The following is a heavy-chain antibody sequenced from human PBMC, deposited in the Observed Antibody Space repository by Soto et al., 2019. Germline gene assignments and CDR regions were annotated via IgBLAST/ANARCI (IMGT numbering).Heavy chain of an antibody. Sequence: SETLSLTCTVSGGSISSGDYYWSWIRQPPGKGLEWIGYIYYSGSTYYNPSLKSRVTISVDTSKNQFSLKLSSVTAADTAVYYCARDGGSSSSPSFGWFDLWGQGTLVTVSS. CDR3: ARDGGSSSSPSFGWFDL. D-gene: IGHD6-6*01. J-gene: IGHJ5*02. CDR1: GGSISSGDYY. CDR2: IYYSGST. V-gene: IGHV4-30-4*01.